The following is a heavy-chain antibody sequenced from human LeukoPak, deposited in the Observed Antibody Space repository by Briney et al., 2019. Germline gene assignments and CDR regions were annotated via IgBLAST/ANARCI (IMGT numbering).Heavy chain of an antibody. Sequence: HPGGSLRLSCAASGFTFSSYAMSWVRQAPGKGLEWVSAISGSGGSTYYADSVKGRFTISRDNSKNSLYLQMNSLRAEDTAVYYCARGAGPYSSSWYRTYYYYGMDVWGQGTTVTVSS. CDR3: ARGAGPYSSSWYRTYYYYGMDV. CDR2: ISGSGGST. D-gene: IGHD6-13*01. J-gene: IGHJ6*02. CDR1: GFTFSSYA. V-gene: IGHV3-23*01.